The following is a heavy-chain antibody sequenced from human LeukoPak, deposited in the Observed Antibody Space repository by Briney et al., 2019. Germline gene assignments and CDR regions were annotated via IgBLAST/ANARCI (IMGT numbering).Heavy chain of an antibody. CDR1: GFTFSGSA. Sequence: GGSLRPSCAASGFTFSGSAMHWVRQASGKGLEWVGRIRSKANSYATAYAASVKGKFTISRDDSKNTAYLQMNSLKTEDTAVYYCTRSKATCSSTSCYGDYYYYYGMDVWGQGTTVTVSS. CDR3: TRSKATCSSTSCYGDYYYYYGMDV. J-gene: IGHJ6*02. V-gene: IGHV3-73*01. D-gene: IGHD2-2*01. CDR2: IRSKANSYAT.